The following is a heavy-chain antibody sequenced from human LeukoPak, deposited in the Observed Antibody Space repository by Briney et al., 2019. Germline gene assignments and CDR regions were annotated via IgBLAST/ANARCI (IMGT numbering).Heavy chain of an antibody. D-gene: IGHD3-9*01. Sequence: SETLSLTCTVSGGSISSSSYYWGWIRQPPGKGLEWIGSIYYSGSTYYNPSLKSRVTISVDTSKNQFSLKLSSVTAADTAVYYCARIGPILTGYSFDYWGQGTLVTVSS. V-gene: IGHV4-39*07. CDR3: ARIGPILTGYSFDY. J-gene: IGHJ4*02. CDR1: GGSISSSSYY. CDR2: IYYSGST.